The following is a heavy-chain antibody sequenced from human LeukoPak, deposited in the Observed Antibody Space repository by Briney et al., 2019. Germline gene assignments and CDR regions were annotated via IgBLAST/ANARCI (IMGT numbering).Heavy chain of an antibody. D-gene: IGHD2-15*01. CDR3: ARELAARYNWFDP. J-gene: IGHJ5*02. CDR1: GGTFSSYA. CDR2: IIPIFGTA. V-gene: IGHV1-69*13. Sequence: EASVKVSCKASGGTFSSYAISWVRQAPGQGLEWMGGIIPIFGTANYAQKFQGRVTITADESTSTAYMELSSLRSEDTAVYYRARELAARYNWFDPWGQGTLVTVSS.